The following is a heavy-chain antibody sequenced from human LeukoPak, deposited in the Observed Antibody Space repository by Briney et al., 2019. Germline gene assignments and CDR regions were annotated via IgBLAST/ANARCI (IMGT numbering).Heavy chain of an antibody. CDR3: AKSHSSSWYYFDY. V-gene: IGHV3-74*01. Sequence: GGSLRLSCAASGFIFSSYAMTWVRQAPGKGLVWVSRINTDGSDTTSADSVKGRFTISRDNAKNTLYLQMNRLRAEDTAVYYCAKSHSSSWYYFDYWGQGTLVTVSS. CDR2: INTDGSDT. J-gene: IGHJ4*02. D-gene: IGHD6-13*01. CDR1: GFIFSSYA.